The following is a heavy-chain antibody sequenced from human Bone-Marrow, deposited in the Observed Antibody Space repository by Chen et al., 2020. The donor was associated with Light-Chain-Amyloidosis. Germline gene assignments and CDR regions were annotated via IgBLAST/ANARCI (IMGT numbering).Heavy chain of an antibody. D-gene: IGHD4-17*01. Sequence: EVQLVESGGVLVKPGRSLILSCAASGFSFDDNAMHWVRQAPGKGLEWVSGISWNNNKIDYADSVKGRFTISRDNAKNSLYLQMNSLRAEDTALYYCAKGNYPVTTTLIDYWGQGTLVTVSS. V-gene: IGHV3-9*01. CDR2: ISWNNNKI. CDR3: AKGNYPVTTTLIDY. J-gene: IGHJ4*02. CDR1: GFSFDDNA.